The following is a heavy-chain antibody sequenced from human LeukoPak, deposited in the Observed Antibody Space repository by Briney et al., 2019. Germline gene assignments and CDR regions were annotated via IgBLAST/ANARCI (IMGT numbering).Heavy chain of an antibody. D-gene: IGHD1-1*01. Sequence: ASVKVSCKASGYTFTSYGISWVRQAPGQGLEWMGWMNPNSGNTGYAQKFQGRVTITRNTSISTAYMELSSLRSEDTAVYYCARALAGEFDPWGQGTLVTVSS. CDR1: GYTFTSYG. J-gene: IGHJ5*02. V-gene: IGHV1-8*03. CDR2: MNPNSGNT. CDR3: ARALAGEFDP.